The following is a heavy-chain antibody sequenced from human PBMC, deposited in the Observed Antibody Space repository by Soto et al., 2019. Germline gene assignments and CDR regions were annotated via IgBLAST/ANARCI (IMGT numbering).Heavy chain of an antibody. V-gene: IGHV4-31*03. CDR1: GGSISSNDFY. D-gene: IGHD3-22*01. CDR3: ARPRDYYDSSGGIDS. J-gene: IGHJ5*01. CDR2: IYYSGNT. Sequence: SETLSLTCIVSGGSISSNDFYWSWIRQHPGKGLEWIGYIYYSGNTYYNPSLKSRVTILVDTSKNQFSLKVSSVTAADTAVYYCARPRDYYDSSGGIDSWGQGTLVTVSS.